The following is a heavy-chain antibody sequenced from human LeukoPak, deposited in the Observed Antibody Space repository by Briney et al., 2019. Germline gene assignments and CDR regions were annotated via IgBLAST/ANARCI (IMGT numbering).Heavy chain of an antibody. CDR2: ISNTGST. Sequence: SETLSLTCAVSGGSISIYYWSWIRQPPGKGLEWIGYISNTGSTNYNPSLKSRVSIPVDTSKNQFSLKLSSVTAADTAGYYCAGSKGSSWGHGVGMDVWGQGTTATVSS. D-gene: IGHD6-13*01. CDR1: GGSISIYY. V-gene: IGHV4-59*01. CDR3: AGSKGSSWGHGVGMDV. J-gene: IGHJ6*02.